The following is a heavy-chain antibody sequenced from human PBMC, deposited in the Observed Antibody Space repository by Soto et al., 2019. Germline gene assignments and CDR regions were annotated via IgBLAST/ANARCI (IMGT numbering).Heavy chain of an antibody. V-gene: IGHV3-23*01. CDR2: ISGSGGST. CDR3: AKATEEGRAFDI. Sequence: QSGGSLRLSCAASGFTFSSYAMSWVRQAPGKGLEWVSAISGSGGSTYYADSVKGRFTISRDNSKNTLYLQMNSLRAEDTAVYYCAKATEEGRAFDIWGQGTMVTVSS. J-gene: IGHJ3*02. CDR1: GFTFSSYA.